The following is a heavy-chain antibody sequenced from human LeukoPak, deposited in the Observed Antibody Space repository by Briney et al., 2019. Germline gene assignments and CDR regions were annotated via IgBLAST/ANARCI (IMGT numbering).Heavy chain of an antibody. CDR3: ARARITGTTLPVDY. V-gene: IGHV3-21*01. D-gene: IGHD1-20*01. CDR1: GFTFSSYS. J-gene: IGHJ4*02. Sequence: PGGSLRLSCAASGFTFSSYSMNWVRQAPGKGLEWVSTISSSSSYIYYADSVKGRFTISRDNAKNSLYLQMNSLRAEDTAVYYCARARITGTTLPVDYWGQGTLVTVPS. CDR2: ISSSSSYI.